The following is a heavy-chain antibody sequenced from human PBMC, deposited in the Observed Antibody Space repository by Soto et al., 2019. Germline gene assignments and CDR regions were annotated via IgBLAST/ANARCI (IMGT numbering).Heavy chain of an antibody. CDR2: IYYTGST. CDR3: ARGGSYGDFFDY. D-gene: IGHD4-17*01. Sequence: TVSGGSMSSNYSTWIRQSPGKGLEWIGYIYYTGSTKYNPSLKSRVTITLDTSKNQFSLRLTSVTSADTAVYYCARGGSYGDFFDYWGQGAQVTVSS. J-gene: IGHJ4*02. CDR1: GGSMSSNY. V-gene: IGHV4-59*01.